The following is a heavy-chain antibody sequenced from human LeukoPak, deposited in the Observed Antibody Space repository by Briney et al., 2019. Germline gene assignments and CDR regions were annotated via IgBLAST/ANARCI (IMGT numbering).Heavy chain of an antibody. J-gene: IGHJ4*02. V-gene: IGHV3-30*02. CDR1: GFSFSNYA. D-gene: IGHD6-19*01. CDR2: IRYDGSNE. CDR3: AKDWSYRGWAYYFDY. Sequence: GGSLRLSCAAFGFSFSNYAMHWVRQAPGKGLEWVTFIRYDGSNEYYADSVKGRFTISRDNSKNTPYLQMDNLRAEATALYCFAKDWSYRGWAYYFDYWGQGTLVTASS.